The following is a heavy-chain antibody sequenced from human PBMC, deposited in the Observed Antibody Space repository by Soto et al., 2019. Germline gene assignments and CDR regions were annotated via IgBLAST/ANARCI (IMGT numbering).Heavy chain of an antibody. CDR1: GVTFRSYA. Sequence: PWGAPGLSGAASGVTFRSYAMAGVRQGTGEGLEWVSAISGSGGSTYYADSVKGRFTISRDNSKNTLYLQMNSLRAEDTAVYYCAKGSSSSPYYYYYMDVWGKGTTVTVSS. D-gene: IGHD6-6*01. V-gene: IGHV3-23*01. J-gene: IGHJ6*03. CDR3: AKGSSSSPYYYYYMDV. CDR2: ISGSGGST.